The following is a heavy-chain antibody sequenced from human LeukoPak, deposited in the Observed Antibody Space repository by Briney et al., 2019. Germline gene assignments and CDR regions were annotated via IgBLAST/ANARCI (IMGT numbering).Heavy chain of an antibody. D-gene: IGHD6-19*01. CDR1: GFTFSSYW. J-gene: IGHJ6*03. CDR2: IKQDGSEK. V-gene: IGHV3-7*01. Sequence: GGSLRLSCAASGFTFSSYWMSWVRQAPGKGLEWVANIKQDGSEKYYVDSVKGRFTISRDNAKNSLYLQMNSLRAEDTAVYYCARDERSSGWYSVIYYYYMDVWGKGTTVTVSS. CDR3: ARDERSSGWYSVIYYYYMDV.